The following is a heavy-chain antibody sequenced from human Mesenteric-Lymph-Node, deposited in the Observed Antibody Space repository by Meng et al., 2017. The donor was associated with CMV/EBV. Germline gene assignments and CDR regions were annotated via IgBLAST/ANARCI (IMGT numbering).Heavy chain of an antibody. D-gene: IGHD2-2*02. CDR1: GFTVSSNY. V-gene: IGHV3-53*01. J-gene: IGHJ4*02. CDR2: IYSGGST. CDR3: ARDQARRYCSSTSCYTGQDY. Sequence: GGSLRLSCAASGFTVSSNYMSWVRQAPGKGLEWVSVIYSGGSTYYADAVKGRFTISRDNSKNTLYLQMNSLRAEDTAVYYCARDQARRYCSSTSCYTGQDYWGQGTLVTVSS.